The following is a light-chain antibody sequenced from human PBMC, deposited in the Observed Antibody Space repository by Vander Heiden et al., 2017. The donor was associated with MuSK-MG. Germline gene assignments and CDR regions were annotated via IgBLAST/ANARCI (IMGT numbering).Light chain of an antibody. CDR3: QSYDSRLSAYV. CDR1: SSNIGSGHD. J-gene: IGLJ1*01. Sequence: QSVLTQPPSVSGAPGQRVTISCTGSSSNIGSGHDVHWYQQLPGTAPNLLIYGNSNRRSGVPDRFSGSKSGTSASLAVTGLQDEDEADYYCQSYDSRLSAYVFGTGTTVTV. V-gene: IGLV1-40*01. CDR2: GNS.